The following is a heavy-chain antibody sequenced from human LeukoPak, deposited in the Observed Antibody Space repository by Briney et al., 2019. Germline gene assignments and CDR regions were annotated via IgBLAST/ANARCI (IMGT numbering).Heavy chain of an antibody. J-gene: IGHJ6*03. CDR3: ARGPGYGESYYYYYMDV. D-gene: IGHD4/OR15-4a*01. CDR2: INPSGGRT. CDR1: GHTFTSYY. Sequence: GASVKVSCKASGHTFTSYYMHWVRQAPGQGLEWMGIINPSGGRTSYAQKFQGRVTMTRDMSTSTVYMELSSLRSEDTAVYYCARGPGYGESYYYYYMDVWGKGTTVTVSS. V-gene: IGHV1-46*01.